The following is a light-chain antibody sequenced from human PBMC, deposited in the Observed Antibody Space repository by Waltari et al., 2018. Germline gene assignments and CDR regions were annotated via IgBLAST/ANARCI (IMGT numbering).Light chain of an antibody. V-gene: IGLV2-11*01. J-gene: IGLJ1*01. CDR1: SSDVGGYNY. Sequence: QSALTQPRSVSGSPGQSVTISCTGTSSDVGGYNYVSWYQQHPGKAPKLMIYDVSKRPSGVPDRCSGSKSGNTASLTISGLQAEDEADYYCCSYAGSYVYVFGTGTKVTVL. CDR2: DVS. CDR3: CSYAGSYVYV.